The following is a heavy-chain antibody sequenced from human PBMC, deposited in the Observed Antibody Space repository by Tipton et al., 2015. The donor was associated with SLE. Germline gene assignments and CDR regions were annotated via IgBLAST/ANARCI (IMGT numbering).Heavy chain of an antibody. CDR1: GFSFNVYS. CDR3: ARGRVDYIRGTYRPSSFDY. J-gene: IGHJ4*02. CDR2: IWYDGGNK. D-gene: IGHD3-16*02. Sequence: SLRLSCAASGFSFNVYSMHWVRQAPGKGLEWVAVIWYDGGNKFYADSVKGRFTISRDNSKETLYLQMNSLTAEDTATYYCARGRVDYIRGTYRPSSFDYWGQGTQVTVSS. V-gene: IGHV3-33*01.